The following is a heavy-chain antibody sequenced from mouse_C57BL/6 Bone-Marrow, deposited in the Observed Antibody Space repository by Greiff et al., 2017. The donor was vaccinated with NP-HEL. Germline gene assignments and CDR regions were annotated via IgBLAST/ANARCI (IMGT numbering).Heavy chain of an antibody. J-gene: IGHJ4*01. V-gene: IGHV14-4*01. D-gene: IGHD1-1*01. Sequence: EVQLQQSGAELVRPGASVKLSCTVSGFNIKDDYMPWVKQRPEQGLEWIGWIDPENGDTEYASKFQGKATITADTSSHTTYLQLSSLTSEDTAVYYCTTGGSSPYAMDYWGQGTSVTVSS. CDR1: GFNIKDDY. CDR3: TTGGSSPYAMDY. CDR2: IDPENGDT.